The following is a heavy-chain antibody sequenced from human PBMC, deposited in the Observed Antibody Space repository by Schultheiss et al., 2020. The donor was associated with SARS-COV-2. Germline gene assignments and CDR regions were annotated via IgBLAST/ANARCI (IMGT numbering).Heavy chain of an antibody. Sequence: GGSLRLSCAASGFTFSSYSMNWVRQAPGKGLEWVSSISSSSSYIYYADSVKGRFTISRDNAKNSLYLQMNSLRAEDTAVYYCARDEEGVMGIDYWGQGTLVTVSS. J-gene: IGHJ4*02. CDR2: ISSSSSYI. D-gene: IGHD3-16*01. CDR3: ARDEEGVMGIDY. CDR1: GFTFSSYS. V-gene: IGHV3-21*01.